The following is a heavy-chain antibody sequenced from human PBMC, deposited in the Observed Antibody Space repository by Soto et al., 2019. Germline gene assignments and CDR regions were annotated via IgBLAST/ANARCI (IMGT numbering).Heavy chain of an antibody. CDR1: CGSCRAYY. CDR3: ARGIVDTVDSRGCYEY. D-gene: IGHD3-22*01. CDR2: INHSGGT. J-gene: IGHJ4*02. Sequence: QVLLQQWGAGLLKPSENLSRTCAVYCGSCRAYYWRWIRKPPGPGLEWIGEINHSGGTTYKPSIKSRVTITVGASSSQFSLKLTSVIASDSAVYYCARGIVDTVDSRGCYEYWGQGTPVTVSS. V-gene: IGHV4-34*01.